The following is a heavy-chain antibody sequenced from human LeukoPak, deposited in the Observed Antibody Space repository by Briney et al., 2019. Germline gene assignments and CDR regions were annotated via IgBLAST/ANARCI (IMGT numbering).Heavy chain of an antibody. CDR2: ISAYNGNT. J-gene: IGHJ3*02. Sequence: ASVKVSCKASGYTFTSYGISWVRQAPGQGVEWMGWISAYNGNTNYAQKLQGRVTMTTDTSTSTAYMELRSLRSDDTAVYYCARPRDYGDYEGFVAFDIWGQGTMVTVSS. V-gene: IGHV1-18*01. D-gene: IGHD4-17*01. CDR3: ARPRDYGDYEGFVAFDI. CDR1: GYTFTSYG.